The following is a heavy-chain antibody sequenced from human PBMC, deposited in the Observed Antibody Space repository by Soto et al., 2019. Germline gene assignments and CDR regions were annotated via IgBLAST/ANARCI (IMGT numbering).Heavy chain of an antibody. CDR3: ARDEYKDYYDSSGYCDY. J-gene: IGHJ4*02. CDR2: IWYDGSNK. CDR1: GFTFSSYG. D-gene: IGHD3-22*01. V-gene: IGHV3-33*01. Sequence: HPGGPLRLSCAASGFTFSSYGMHWVRQAPGKGLEWVAVIWYDGSNKYYADSVKGRFTISRDNSKNTLYLQMNSLRAEDTAVYYCARDEYKDYYDSSGYCDYWGQGTLVTVSS.